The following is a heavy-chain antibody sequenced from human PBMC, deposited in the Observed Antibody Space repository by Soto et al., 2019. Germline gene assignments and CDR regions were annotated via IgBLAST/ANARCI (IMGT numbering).Heavy chain of an antibody. Sequence: ASVKVSCRASGYTFTSYDINWVRQATGQGLEWMGWMNPNSGKTGYAQKFQGRVTMTRNTSISTAYMELSSLRSEDTAVYYCARRSGWSRIDYWGQGTLVTVSS. CDR3: ARRSGWSRIDY. V-gene: IGHV1-8*01. D-gene: IGHD6-19*01. CDR1: GYTFTSYD. CDR2: MNPNSGKT. J-gene: IGHJ4*02.